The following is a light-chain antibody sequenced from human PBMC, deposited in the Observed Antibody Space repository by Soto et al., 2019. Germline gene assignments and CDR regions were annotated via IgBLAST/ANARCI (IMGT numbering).Light chain of an antibody. CDR2: SNN. Sequence: QSVLTQPASASGTPGQRVTLSFSGSSSNIGSNTVNWYQQLPGTAPKLLIYSNNQRPSGVPDRFSGSKSGTSASLAISGLQSEDEADYYCAAWDDSRNGPYVFGTGTKLTVL. V-gene: IGLV1-44*01. J-gene: IGLJ1*01. CDR1: SSNIGSNT. CDR3: AAWDDSRNGPYV.